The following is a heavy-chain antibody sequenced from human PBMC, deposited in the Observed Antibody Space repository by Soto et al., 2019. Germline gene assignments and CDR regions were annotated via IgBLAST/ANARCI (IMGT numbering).Heavy chain of an antibody. J-gene: IGHJ6*02. V-gene: IGHV3-66*01. Sequence: SGGSLRLSCAASGFTVSSNYMSWVRQAPGKGLEWVSVIYSGGSTYYADSVKGRFTISRDNSKNTLYLQMNSLRAEDTAVYYCARDLVEVGIYYYYYGMDVWGQGTTVTVS. D-gene: IGHD2-21*01. CDR2: IYSGGST. CDR1: GFTVSSNY. CDR3: ARDLVEVGIYYYYYGMDV.